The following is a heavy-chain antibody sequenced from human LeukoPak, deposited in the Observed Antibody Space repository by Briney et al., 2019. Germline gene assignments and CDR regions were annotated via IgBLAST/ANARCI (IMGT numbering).Heavy chain of an antibody. D-gene: IGHD3-22*01. CDR2: ISGNDPTI. V-gene: IGHV3-11*01. J-gene: IGHJ4*02. Sequence: GGSLRLSCAASGFTFSDYYMSWIRQAPGKGLEWVSYISGNDPTIYYADSVRGRFTISRDNAKSSLYLQMNSLRAEDTAVYYCARVSSTGYGVSSGLFYWGPGTLVTVSS. CDR1: GFTFSDYY. CDR3: ARVSSTGYGVSSGLFY.